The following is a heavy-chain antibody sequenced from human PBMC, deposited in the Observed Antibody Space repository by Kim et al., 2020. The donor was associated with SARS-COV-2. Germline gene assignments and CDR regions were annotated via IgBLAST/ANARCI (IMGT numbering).Heavy chain of an antibody. V-gene: IGHV6-1*01. CDR2: WYT. J-gene: IGHJ4*02. Sequence: WYTDYAVAVKSRITLTPDTSKNQFSLQLNSVTPEDTAVYYCARGYKTFDYWGQGTLVTVSS. D-gene: IGHD1-1*01. CDR3: ARGYKTFDY.